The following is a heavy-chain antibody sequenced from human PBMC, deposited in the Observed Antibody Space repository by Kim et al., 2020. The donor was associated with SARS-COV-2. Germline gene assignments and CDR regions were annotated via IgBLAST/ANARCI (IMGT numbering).Heavy chain of an antibody. Sequence: SETLSLTCTVSGGSISSSSYYWGWIRQPPGKVLEWIGSIYYSGSTYYNPSLKSRVTISVDTSKNQFSLKLSSVTAADTAVYYCARPVGRGHPGNHYYFDYWGQGTLVTVSS. CDR1: GGSISSSSYY. J-gene: IGHJ4*02. CDR2: IYYSGST. D-gene: IGHD3-10*01. CDR3: ARPVGRGHPGNHYYFDY. V-gene: IGHV4-39*01.